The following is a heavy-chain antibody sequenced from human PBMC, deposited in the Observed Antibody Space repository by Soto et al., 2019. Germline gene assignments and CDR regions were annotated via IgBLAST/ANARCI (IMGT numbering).Heavy chain of an antibody. D-gene: IGHD2-21*02. CDR2: IYDSGPT. Sequence: QVQLQESGPGLEKASETLSLTCTVSGGSMSGYYWSCIRQPPGKGLEWIGYIYDSGPTNYNPALKSRGTISMDTSKNQFSLKLTSVTAADTAVYYCARVSHIVVVPAVRGAFDIWGQGKMIAVPS. V-gene: IGHV4-59*01. CDR1: GGSMSGYY. J-gene: IGHJ3*02. CDR3: ARVSHIVVVPAVRGAFDI.